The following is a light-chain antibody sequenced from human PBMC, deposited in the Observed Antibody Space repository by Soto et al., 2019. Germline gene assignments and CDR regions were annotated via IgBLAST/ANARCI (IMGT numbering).Light chain of an antibody. J-gene: IGKJ1*01. V-gene: IGKV3-15*01. CDR1: QSVSSN. CDR3: QQYNNWPQT. CDR2: GAS. Sequence: IFMTQSRATPSLCPGGRAPLSCRASQSVSSNLAWYQQKPGQAPRLLIYGASTRATGIPARFSGSGSGTEFTLTISSLQSEDFAVYYCQQYNNWPQTFGQGTKVVI.